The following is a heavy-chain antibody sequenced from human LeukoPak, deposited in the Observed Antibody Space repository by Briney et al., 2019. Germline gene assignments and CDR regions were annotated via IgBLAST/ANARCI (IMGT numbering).Heavy chain of an antibody. D-gene: IGHD3-9*01. CDR1: GESLNGHY. Sequence: SSETLSLTCAVYGESLNGHYWSWIRQSPGKGLEWIGEGDDRGGTKFNPSFKSRVTISADTSKNQFSLKLNSVTAADTAVYHCAKNGQTGFSFDPWGQGTLVTVS. J-gene: IGHJ5*02. CDR2: GDDRGGT. V-gene: IGHV4-34*01. CDR3: AKNGQTGFSFDP.